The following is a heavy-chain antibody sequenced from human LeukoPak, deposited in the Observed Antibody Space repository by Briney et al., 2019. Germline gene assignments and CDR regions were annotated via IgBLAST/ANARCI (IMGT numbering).Heavy chain of an antibody. CDR3: ARRGITGTKFGWFDP. Sequence: SETLSLTCAVSGGSISSSSYYWGWVRQPPGKGLEWIGSIYYSGSTYYNPSLKSRVTISVDTSKNQFSLKLSSVTAADTAVYYCARRGITGTKFGWFDPWGQGTLVTVSS. CDR1: GGSISSSSYY. D-gene: IGHD1-7*01. V-gene: IGHV4-39*01. CDR2: IYYSGST. J-gene: IGHJ5*02.